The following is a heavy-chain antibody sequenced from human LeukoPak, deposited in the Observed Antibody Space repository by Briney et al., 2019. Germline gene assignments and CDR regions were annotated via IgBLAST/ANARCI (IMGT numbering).Heavy chain of an antibody. J-gene: IGHJ4*02. CDR2: VNLQGST. D-gene: IGHD6-19*01. V-gene: IGHV4-4*02. Sequence: SETLSLTCGVSGGSITNTNYWTWVRQPPGKGLEWIGEVNLQGSTNYNPSLMGRVAISVDTSENHISLQLTSVTAADTAVYYCAREGSPYRPLVYSGQGTLVTVSS. CDR1: GGSITNTNY. CDR3: AREGSPYRPLVY.